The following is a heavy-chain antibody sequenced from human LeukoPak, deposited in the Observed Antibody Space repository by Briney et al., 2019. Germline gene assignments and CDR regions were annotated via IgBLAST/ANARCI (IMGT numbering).Heavy chain of an antibody. D-gene: IGHD5-18*01. CDR1: GFTFSNYA. CDR3: TKGTIWLPFDY. V-gene: IGHV3-23*01. J-gene: IGHJ4*02. Sequence: GGSLILSCAASGFTFSNYAMSWARQAPGKGLEWVSAISGSGGSTYYADSVKGRFTISRDNSKNTLYLQMNSLRAEDTAVYYCTKGTIWLPFDYWGQGTPVTVSS. CDR2: ISGSGGST.